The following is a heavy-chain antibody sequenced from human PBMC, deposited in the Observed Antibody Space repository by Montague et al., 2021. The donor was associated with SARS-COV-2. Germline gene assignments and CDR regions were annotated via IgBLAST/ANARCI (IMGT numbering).Heavy chain of an antibody. V-gene: IGHV3-11*05. CDR1: GFLFSDYN. CDR3: ARGISLFDP. CDR2: INGASSRT. Sequence: SRSLSLSASGFLFSDYNMTWVRQTPGKGLEWISYINGASSRTNYADSVKGRFTISRDNAKNSLFLQMNSLRVEDTAVYYCARGISLFDPWGPGTLVTVSS. J-gene: IGHJ5*02.